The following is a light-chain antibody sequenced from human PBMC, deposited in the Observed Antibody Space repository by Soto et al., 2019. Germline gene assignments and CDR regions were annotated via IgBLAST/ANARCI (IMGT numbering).Light chain of an antibody. Sequence: SYELTQPLSVSVALGQTARITCGGNNIGSKNVHWYQQKPRQAPVLVIYRDSNRPAGIPGRFAGSNSGNTATLTIGRAQAGEEADYYCQVGDSSTARVFGGGTKVTVL. CDR2: RDS. J-gene: IGLJ3*02. CDR1: NIGSKN. CDR3: QVGDSSTARV. V-gene: IGLV3-9*01.